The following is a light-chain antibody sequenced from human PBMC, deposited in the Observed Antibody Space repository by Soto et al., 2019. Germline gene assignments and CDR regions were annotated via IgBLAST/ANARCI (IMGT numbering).Light chain of an antibody. J-gene: IGKJ3*01. CDR2: GAS. V-gene: IGKV3-15*01. CDR3: QQYNNWPSLFT. Sequence: EIVMTQSPATLSVSPGERATLSCRASQSVSSNLAWYQQKPGQAPRLLIYGASTRATGIPARFSGSGSGTEFTLTISSLQSEDFAVYYCQQYNNWPSLFTFGPGTIVDIK. CDR1: QSVSSN.